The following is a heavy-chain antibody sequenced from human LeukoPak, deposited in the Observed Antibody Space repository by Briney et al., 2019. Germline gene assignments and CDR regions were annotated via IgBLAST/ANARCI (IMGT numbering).Heavy chain of an antibody. Sequence: SVKVSCKASGGTFSSYAISWVRQAPGQGLEWMGRIIPILGIANYAQKFQGRVTITADKSTSTAYMELSSLRSEDTAVYYCARPASGSYYPSPFDYWGQGTLVTVSS. CDR2: IIPILGIA. V-gene: IGHV1-69*04. CDR3: ARPASGSYYPSPFDY. CDR1: GGTFSSYA. J-gene: IGHJ4*02. D-gene: IGHD3-10*01.